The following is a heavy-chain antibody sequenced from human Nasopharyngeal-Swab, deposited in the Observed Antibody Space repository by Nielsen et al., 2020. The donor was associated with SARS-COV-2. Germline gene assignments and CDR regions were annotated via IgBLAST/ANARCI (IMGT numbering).Heavy chain of an antibody. Sequence: GESLKISCAASGFTFSSYSMNWVRQAPGKGLEWVSCISSSSSTIYYADSVKGRFTISRDNAKNSLYLQMNSLRDEDTAVYYCAKQNDYGDYEAPDWFDPWGQGTLVTVSS. CDR2: ISSSSSTI. D-gene: IGHD4-17*01. J-gene: IGHJ5*02. CDR1: GFTFSSYS. CDR3: AKQNDYGDYEAPDWFDP. V-gene: IGHV3-48*02.